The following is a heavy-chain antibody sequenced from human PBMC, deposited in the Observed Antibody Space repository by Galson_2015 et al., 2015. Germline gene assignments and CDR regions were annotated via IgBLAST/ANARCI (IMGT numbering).Heavy chain of an antibody. CDR2: IIQDGSER. J-gene: IGHJ2*01. CDR3: ARQRDCRSTACYAGTDYYFDL. Sequence: SLRLSCAASGFRFSNYWMTWVRQAPGKGLEWVANIIQDGSERYYVDSVKGRFTISRDNAKNSLYLQTNSLEAEDTAVYYCARQRDCRSTACYAGTDYYFDLWGRGTLVTVSS. D-gene: IGHD2-2*01. V-gene: IGHV3-7*04. CDR1: GFRFSNYW.